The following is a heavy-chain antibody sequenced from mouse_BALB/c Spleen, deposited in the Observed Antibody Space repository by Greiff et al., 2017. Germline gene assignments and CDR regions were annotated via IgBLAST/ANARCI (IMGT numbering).Heavy chain of an antibody. Sequence: EVQLVESGGGLVKPGGSLKLSCAASGFTFSSYTMSWVRQTPEKRLEWVATISSGGSYTYYPDSVKGRFTISRDNAKNTLYLQMSSLKSEDTAMYYCTRDGGLTLYWYFDVWGAGTTVTVSS. V-gene: IGHV5-6-4*01. D-gene: IGHD4-1*01. J-gene: IGHJ1*01. CDR1: GFTFSSYT. CDR3: TRDGGLTLYWYFDV. CDR2: ISSGGSYT.